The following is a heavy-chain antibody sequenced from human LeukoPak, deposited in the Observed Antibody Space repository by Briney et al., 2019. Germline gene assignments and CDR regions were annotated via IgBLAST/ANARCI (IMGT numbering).Heavy chain of an antibody. D-gene: IGHD3-10*01. CDR3: ARTGARYYGSGSYYGFDY. J-gene: IGHJ4*02. CDR2: INPNSGGT. Sequence: VASVKVSCKASGYTFTGYYMHWVRQAPGQGLEWMGWINPNSGGTNYAQKFQGRVTMTRDTSISTAYMELSRLRSDDTAVYYCARTGARYYGSGSYYGFDYWGQGTLVTVSS. V-gene: IGHV1-2*02. CDR1: GYTFTGYY.